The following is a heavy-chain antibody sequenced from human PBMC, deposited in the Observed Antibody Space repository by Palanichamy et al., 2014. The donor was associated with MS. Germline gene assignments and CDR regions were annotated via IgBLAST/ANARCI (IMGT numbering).Heavy chain of an antibody. CDR3: ARVWCSGGSCYSQNDY. CDR1: GYTFTSNG. Sequence: QVQLVQSGAEVKKPGASVKVSCKASGYTFTSNGINWVRQAPGQGLEWMGWISAYNGNTKYAQNLQGRVTMTTDTSTSTAYMELRSLRSDDTAVYYCARVWCSGGSCYSQNDYWGQGTPVTVSS. D-gene: IGHD2-15*01. J-gene: IGHJ4*02. V-gene: IGHV1-18*04. CDR2: ISAYNGNT.